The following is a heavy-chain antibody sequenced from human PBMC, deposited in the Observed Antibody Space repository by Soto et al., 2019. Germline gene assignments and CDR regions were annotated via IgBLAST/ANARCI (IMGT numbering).Heavy chain of an antibody. V-gene: IGHV3-33*01. Sequence: QVQLVQSGGGVVQPGRSLRLSCEASGFNFRGYGMHWVRQAPGKGLEWVAITRHDGSNTYYADSVRGRFTISRDNSKNPLYLKMNSLRVEDTALYYCARDGVGITTFFGYFDYWGQGTLITVSS. CDR3: ARDGVGITTFFGYFDY. CDR1: GFNFRGYG. J-gene: IGHJ4*02. CDR2: TRHDGSNT. D-gene: IGHD1-26*01.